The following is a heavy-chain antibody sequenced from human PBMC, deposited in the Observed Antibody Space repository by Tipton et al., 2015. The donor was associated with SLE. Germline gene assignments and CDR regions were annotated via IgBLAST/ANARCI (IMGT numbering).Heavy chain of an antibody. CDR1: GFTFDDYA. J-gene: IGHJ3*02. D-gene: IGHD5-24*01. V-gene: IGHV3-9*01. Sequence: SLRLSCAASGFTFDDYAMHWVRQAPGKGLEWVSGISWNSGSIGYADSVKGRFTISRDNAKNSLYLQMNSLRAEDTALYYCARDRRRDGYKPDAFDIWGQGTMVTVSS. CDR2: ISWNSGSI. CDR3: ARDRRRDGYKPDAFDI.